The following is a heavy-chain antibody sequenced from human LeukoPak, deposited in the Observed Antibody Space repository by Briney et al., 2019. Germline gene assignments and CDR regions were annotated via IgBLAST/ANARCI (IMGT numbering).Heavy chain of an antibody. CDR3: ARRYYDRPYAFDI. D-gene: IGHD3-22*01. J-gene: IGHJ3*02. Sequence: SVKVSCKASGGTFSSYAISWVRQAPGQGLEWMGGIIPIFGTANYAQKFQGRVTITADESTSTAYMELRRLRSEDTAVYYCARRYYDRPYAFDIWGQGTMVTVSS. CDR2: IIPIFGTA. V-gene: IGHV1-69*13. CDR1: GGTFSSYA.